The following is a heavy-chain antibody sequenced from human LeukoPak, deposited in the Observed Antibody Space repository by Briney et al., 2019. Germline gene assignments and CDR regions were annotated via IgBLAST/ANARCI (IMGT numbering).Heavy chain of an antibody. Sequence: ASVKVSCKASGYTFTSFYMHWVRQAPGQGLEWMGMIYPRDGSTSYAQKFQGRVTITADESTSTAYMELSSLRSEDTAVYYCARGLLTAMVTFPLDYWGQRTLVTVSS. J-gene: IGHJ4*02. D-gene: IGHD5-18*01. CDR2: IYPRDGST. CDR3: ARGLLTAMVTFPLDY. V-gene: IGHV1-46*01. CDR1: GYTFTSFY.